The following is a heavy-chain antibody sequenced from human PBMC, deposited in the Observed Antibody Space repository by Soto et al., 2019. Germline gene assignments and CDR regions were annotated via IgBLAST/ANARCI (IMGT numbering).Heavy chain of an antibody. CDR3: AHRRVAEVGLPYVRYFVY. CDR1: GFSLSTNGVG. Sequence: QITLKESGPTLVKPTQTLTLTCTFSGFSLSTNGVGVGWIRQPPGKALEWLALIYWDDDKRYSPSLKSRLTITKDTSKNQVVLTMANMDPVDTGTYYCAHRRVAEVGLPYVRYFVYWGQGTLVTVSS. D-gene: IGHD6-13*01. V-gene: IGHV2-5*02. J-gene: IGHJ4*02. CDR2: IYWDDDK.